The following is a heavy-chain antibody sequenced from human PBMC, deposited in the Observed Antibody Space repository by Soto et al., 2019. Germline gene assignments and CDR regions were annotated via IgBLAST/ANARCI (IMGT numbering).Heavy chain of an antibody. J-gene: IGHJ5*01. CDR1: GYTFTNYD. V-gene: IGHV1-18*04. CDR3: ARVVPGAVPWFDS. D-gene: IGHD3-10*02. Sequence: ASLKVSCKTSGYTFTNYDVTWVRQAPGRGLEWMGWITPYNGNTHYAPHLQGRITLTTDTSTNTAFLDLTNLISDDTAMYYCARVVPGAVPWFDSWGQGTPVTVSS. CDR2: ITPYNGNT.